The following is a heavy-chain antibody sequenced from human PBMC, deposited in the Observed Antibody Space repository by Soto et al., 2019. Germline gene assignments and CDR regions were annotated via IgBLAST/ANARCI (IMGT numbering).Heavy chain of an antibody. V-gene: IGHV1-2*02. CDR1: GYTFTGYY. CDR2: INPNSGGT. J-gene: IGHJ6*02. CDR3: AREPAVLRFLACLSPHGMDV. Sequence: ASVKVSCKASGYTFTGYYMHWVRQAPGQGLERMGWINPNSGGTNYAQKFQGRVTMTRDTSISRDYMELSRLRSDDTAVYYCAREPAVLRFLACLSPHGMDVCGQATTVALSS. D-gene: IGHD3-3*01.